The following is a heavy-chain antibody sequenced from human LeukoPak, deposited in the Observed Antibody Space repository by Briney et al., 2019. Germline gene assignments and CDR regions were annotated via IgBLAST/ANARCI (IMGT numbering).Heavy chain of an antibody. V-gene: IGHV3-66*01. Sequence: GGSLRLSCAASGFTVSSNYMSWVRQAPGKGLEWVSVIYSGGSTYYADSVKGRFTISRDNSKNTLYLRMNSLRAEDTAVYYCARDRAYYSSEAAFDIWGQGTMVTVSS. CDR3: ARDRAYYSSEAAFDI. CDR2: IYSGGST. CDR1: GFTVSSNY. J-gene: IGHJ3*02. D-gene: IGHD3-10*01.